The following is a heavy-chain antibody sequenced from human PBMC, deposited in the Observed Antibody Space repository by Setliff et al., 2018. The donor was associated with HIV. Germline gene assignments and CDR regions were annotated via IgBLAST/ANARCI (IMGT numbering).Heavy chain of an antibody. J-gene: IGHJ4*02. CDR1: GGSFSGYY. CDR2: IKQDGSET. D-gene: IGHD1-26*01. CDR3: ARGTDYSGWFYDY. V-gene: IGHV3-7*03. Sequence: TSETLSLTCAVYGGSFSGYYWSWIRQPPGKGLERVADIKQDGSETYYVDSVRGRFTISRDNAKSSLYLQMNSLRAEDTAVYYCARGTDYSGWFYDYWGQGTQVTVSS.